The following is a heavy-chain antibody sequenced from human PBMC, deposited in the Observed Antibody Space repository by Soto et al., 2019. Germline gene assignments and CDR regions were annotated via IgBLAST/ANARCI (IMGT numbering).Heavy chain of an antibody. D-gene: IGHD3-3*01. V-gene: IGHV3-48*03. CDR3: ARSPRRFLRSFDL. CDR2: ISASGYVT. Sequence: GGTLRLSCAVSGFTFSSYEMNWVRQAPGKGLEWVSYISASGYVTYYADSVKGRFIMSRDNANNSLCLQLNSLRADDTAVYYCARSPRRFLRSFDLCGHGTLVTGS. CDR1: GFTFSSYE. J-gene: IGHJ3*01.